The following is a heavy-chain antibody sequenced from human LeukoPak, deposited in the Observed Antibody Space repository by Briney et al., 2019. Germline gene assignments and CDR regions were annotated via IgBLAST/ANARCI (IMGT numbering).Heavy chain of an antibody. CDR2: ISSGSSYI. J-gene: IGHJ3*02. V-gene: IGHV3-21*01. Sequence: PGGSLRLSCAASGFTFSSYSMNWVRQAPGKGLEWVSSISSGSSYIYYADSVKGRFTISRDNAKNSLYLQMNSLRAEDTAVYYCARDLHAPYYGSDHDAFDIWGQGALVTVSS. CDR3: ARDLHAPYYGSDHDAFDI. D-gene: IGHD3-10*01. CDR1: GFTFSSYS.